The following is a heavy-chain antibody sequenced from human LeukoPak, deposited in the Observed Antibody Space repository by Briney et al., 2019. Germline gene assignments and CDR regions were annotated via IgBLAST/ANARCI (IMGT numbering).Heavy chain of an antibody. D-gene: IGHD5-18*01. CDR2: IYDSETT. Sequence: SETLSLTCTVSGGSIGGSYWSWIRQPPGKGLEWIGEIYDSETTNYNPSLRSRVTMSADTSKNQFSLKLSSVTAADTAVYYCTTPGDTAMPNFDYWGQGTLVTVSS. CDR1: GGSIGGSY. CDR3: TTPGDTAMPNFDY. V-gene: IGHV4-59*01. J-gene: IGHJ4*02.